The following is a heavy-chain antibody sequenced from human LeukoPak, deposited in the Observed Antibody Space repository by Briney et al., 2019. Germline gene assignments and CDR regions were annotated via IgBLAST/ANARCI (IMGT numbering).Heavy chain of an antibody. Sequence: PGGSLRLSCAASGFTFSDYAMTWVRQAPGKGLEWVSTISYSGGDTYYADSVKGRFTISRDNSKSTLSLQMNSLRAEDTAMYYCAKVPYSDYGSGRPPFMDVWGQGTTVAVSS. J-gene: IGHJ6*02. D-gene: IGHD3-10*01. V-gene: IGHV3-23*01. CDR3: AKVPYSDYGSGRPPFMDV. CDR2: ISYSGGDT. CDR1: GFTFSDYA.